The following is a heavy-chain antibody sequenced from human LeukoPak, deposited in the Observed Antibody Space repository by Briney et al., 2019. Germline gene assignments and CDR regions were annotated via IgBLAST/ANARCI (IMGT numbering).Heavy chain of an antibody. V-gene: IGHV3-23*01. Sequence: PGASLRLSCAASGFTFSSYAMSWVRQAPGKGLEWVSAISGRGGSTYYADSVKGRFTISRDNSKNTLYLQMNSLRAEDTAVYYCAKDMTTSPQHYGMDVWGQGTTVTVSS. CDR2: ISGRGGST. CDR3: AKDMTTSPQHYGMDV. J-gene: IGHJ6*02. CDR1: GFTFSSYA. D-gene: IGHD4-11*01.